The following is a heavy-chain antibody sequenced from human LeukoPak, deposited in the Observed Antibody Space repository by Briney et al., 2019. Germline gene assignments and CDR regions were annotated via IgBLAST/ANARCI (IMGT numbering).Heavy chain of an antibody. CDR3: ARSPWSNYDFVPVLLISGAGGAFDI. V-gene: IGHV1-18*01. J-gene: IGHJ3*02. CDR2: ISAYNGNT. Sequence: ASVKVSCKASGYTFTSYGISWVRQAPGQGLEWMGWISAYNGNTNYAQKLQGRVTMTTDTSTSTAYMELRSLRSDDTAVYYCARSPWSNYDFVPVLLISGAGGAFDIWGQGTMVTVSS. D-gene: IGHD3-3*01. CDR1: GYTFTSYG.